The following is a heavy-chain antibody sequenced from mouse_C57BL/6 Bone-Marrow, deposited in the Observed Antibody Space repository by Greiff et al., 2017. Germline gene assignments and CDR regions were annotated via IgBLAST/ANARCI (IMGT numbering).Heavy chain of an antibody. D-gene: IGHD2-2*01. CDR2: IWSGGST. V-gene: IGHV2-2*01. CDR1: GFSLTSYG. Sequence: QVQLKQSGPGLVQPSQSLSITCTVSGFSLTSYGVHWVRQSPGKGLEWLGVIWSGGSTDYNAAFISRLSISKDNSKSQVFFKMNSLQADDTAIYYCAQGYGGAYWGQGTLVTVSA. J-gene: IGHJ3*01. CDR3: AQGYGGAY.